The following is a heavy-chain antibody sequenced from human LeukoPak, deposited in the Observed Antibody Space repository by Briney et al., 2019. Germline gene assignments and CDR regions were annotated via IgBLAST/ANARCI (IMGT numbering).Heavy chain of an antibody. CDR3: ARERDSNDVFFDY. CDR1: GFTFSDYA. Sequence: HSGGSLRLSCAASGFTFSDYAMHWVRQAPGKGLEWVAVISYDGNNKYYGDSVKGRFIISRDNSKNTLYLQKNSLRAEDTAVYFCARERDSNDVFFDYWGQGTLVTVSS. D-gene: IGHD1-1*01. CDR2: ISYDGNNK. J-gene: IGHJ4*02. V-gene: IGHV3-30*04.